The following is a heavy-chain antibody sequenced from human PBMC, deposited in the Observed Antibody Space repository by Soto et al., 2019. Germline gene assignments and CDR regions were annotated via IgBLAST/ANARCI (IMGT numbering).Heavy chain of an antibody. CDR1: GFTFGDYA. J-gene: IGHJ3*02. Sequence: HPGGSLRLSCTASGFTFGDYAMSWVRQAPGKGLEWVGFIRSKAYGGTTGYAASVKGRFTISRDDSKSIAYLQMNSLKTEDTAVYYCTRTPRGRRHVVVVAADAFDIWGQGTMVTVSS. CDR2: IRSKAYGGTT. V-gene: IGHV3-49*04. CDR3: TRTPRGRRHVVVVAADAFDI. D-gene: IGHD2-15*01.